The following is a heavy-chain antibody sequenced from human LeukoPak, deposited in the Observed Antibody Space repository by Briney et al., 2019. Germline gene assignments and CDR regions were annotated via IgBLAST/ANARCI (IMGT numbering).Heavy chain of an antibody. Sequence: ALVKVSCKASGYTFTSYGISWVRQAPGQGLEWMGWISAYNGNTNYAQKLQGRVTMTTDTSTSTAYMELRSLRSDDTAVYYCARAINDYSNYEVLTDNWFDPWGQGTLVIVCS. J-gene: IGHJ5*02. V-gene: IGHV1-18*01. CDR2: ISAYNGNT. CDR3: ARAINDYSNYEVLTDNWFDP. D-gene: IGHD4-11*01. CDR1: GYTFTSYG.